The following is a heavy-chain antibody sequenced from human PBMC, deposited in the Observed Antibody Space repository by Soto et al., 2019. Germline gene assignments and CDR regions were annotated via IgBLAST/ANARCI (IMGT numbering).Heavy chain of an antibody. D-gene: IGHD5-18*01. J-gene: IGHJ4*02. CDR2: IYYSGST. Sequence: QVQLQESGPGLVKPSQTLSLTCTVSGGSISSGGYYWSWIRQHPGKGLEWIGYIYYSGSTYYNPSLTSRVTISVDTSKNQFSRKLSSVTAADTAVYYCARYTAMVTGYDYWGQGTLVTVSS. CDR3: ARYTAMVTGYDY. CDR1: GGSISSGGYY. V-gene: IGHV4-31*03.